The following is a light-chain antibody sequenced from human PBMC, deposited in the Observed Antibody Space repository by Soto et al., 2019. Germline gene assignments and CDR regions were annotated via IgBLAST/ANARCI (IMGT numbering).Light chain of an antibody. J-gene: IGKJ1*01. CDR1: QSVSSN. CDR3: QQYNNWPQT. V-gene: IGKV3-15*01. Sequence: EIVMTQSPATLSVSPGKRATLSCRASQSVSSNLAWYQQKPGQAPRLLIYGASTRATGIPARFSGSRSGTEFTLTISSLQSEDFAVYYCQQYNNWPQTFGHGTKVEIK. CDR2: GAS.